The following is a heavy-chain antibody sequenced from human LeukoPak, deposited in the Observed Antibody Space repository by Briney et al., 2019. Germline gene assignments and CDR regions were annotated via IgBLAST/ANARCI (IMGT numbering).Heavy chain of an antibody. Sequence: GGSLRLSCAASGFTFSSHGMHWVPQAPGKGLEWVAFIRYDGSNKYYADSVKGRFTISRDNSKNTLYLQMNSLRAEDTAVYYCAKPTSGYSSSWNAFDIWGQGTMVTVSS. CDR2: IRYDGSNK. D-gene: IGHD6-13*01. CDR3: AKPTSGYSSSWNAFDI. CDR1: GFTFSSHG. V-gene: IGHV3-30*02. J-gene: IGHJ3*02.